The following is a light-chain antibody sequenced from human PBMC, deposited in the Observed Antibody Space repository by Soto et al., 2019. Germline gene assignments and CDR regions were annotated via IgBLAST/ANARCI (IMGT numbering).Light chain of an antibody. CDR1: QSLLHSNGYNY. CDR3: MEALQTPLT. CDR2: LGS. J-gene: IGKJ4*01. Sequence: DIVMTQSPLSLPVTPGEPASISFRSSQSLLHSNGYNYLDWYRQKPGQSPQFLIYLGSNRASGVPSRFSGRGSGTDFTLKISRVEAEEVGVYYCMEALQTPLTFGGGTKVESK. V-gene: IGKV2-28*01.